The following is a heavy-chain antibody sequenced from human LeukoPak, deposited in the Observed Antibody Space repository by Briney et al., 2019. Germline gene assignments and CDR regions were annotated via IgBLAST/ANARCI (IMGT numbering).Heavy chain of an antibody. D-gene: IGHD3-10*01. V-gene: IGHV4-59*01. J-gene: IGHJ4*02. CDR2: IYKSGST. CDR3: ARVGEGSYYNIFDY. CDR1: GGSISSYY. Sequence: SETLSLTCTVSGGSISSYYWSWIRQPPGKGLEWIGYIYKSGSTKYNPSLKSRVTISVDTSKNQFSLKLSSVTAADTAVYYCARVGEGSYYNIFDYWGQGTLVTVSS.